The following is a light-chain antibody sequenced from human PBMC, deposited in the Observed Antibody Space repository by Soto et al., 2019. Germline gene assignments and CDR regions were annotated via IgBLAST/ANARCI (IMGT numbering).Light chain of an antibody. V-gene: IGLV2-14*03. CDR1: SSDVGGSNY. CDR2: DVS. CDR3: GSYSSSSTLYV. Sequence: QSALTQPASVSGSPGQSITISCTGTSSDVGGSNYVSWYQQHPGKAPKLMIYDVSNRPSGVSNRFSGSKSGNTASLTISGLQAEDEADYYCGSYSSSSTLYVFGTGNKLTVL. J-gene: IGLJ1*01.